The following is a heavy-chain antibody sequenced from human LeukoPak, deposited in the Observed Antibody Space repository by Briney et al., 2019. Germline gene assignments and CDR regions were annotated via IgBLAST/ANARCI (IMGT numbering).Heavy chain of an antibody. Sequence: SQTLSLTCTVSGGSISSGDYYWSWIRQPPGKGLEWIGYIYHNGGTYYNSPLKSRVTISVDTSKNHFSLKLTSVTAADTAVYYCARVSCSGGSCCLFDYWGQGTLVTVSS. CDR3: ARVSCSGGSCCLFDY. CDR1: GGSISSGDYY. D-gene: IGHD2-15*01. CDR2: IYHNGGT. V-gene: IGHV4-30-4*01. J-gene: IGHJ4*02.